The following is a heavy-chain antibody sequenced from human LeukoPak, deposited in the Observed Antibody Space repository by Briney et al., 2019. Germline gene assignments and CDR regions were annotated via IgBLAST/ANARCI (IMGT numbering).Heavy chain of an antibody. J-gene: IGHJ5*02. CDR3: VPADLP. CDR2: IKPDGSST. Sequence: PGGSLRLSCTASGFTFSGRWMHWVRQAPGKGLVWVSLIKPDGSSTNYADSVKGRFTISRDDAKNTLYLQMNSLRVEDTAVYYCVPADLPRGQGTLVTVSS. V-gene: IGHV3-74*01. CDR1: GFTFSGRW.